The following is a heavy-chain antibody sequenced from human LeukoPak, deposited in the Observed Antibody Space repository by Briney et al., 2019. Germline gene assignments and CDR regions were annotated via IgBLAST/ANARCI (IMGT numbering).Heavy chain of an antibody. D-gene: IGHD5-24*01. CDR2: IYYSGST. V-gene: IGHV4-59*12. CDR1: GVSISSYY. J-gene: IGHJ6*02. Sequence: MSSEALSLTCTVSGVSISSYYWSWIRQPPVKGLEWIGYIYYSGSTNYNPSLKSRVTISVDTSKNQFSLKLSSVTAADTAVYYCARGTRRDGYNSRYYYYGMDVWGQGTTVTVSS. CDR3: ARGTRRDGYNSRYYYYGMDV.